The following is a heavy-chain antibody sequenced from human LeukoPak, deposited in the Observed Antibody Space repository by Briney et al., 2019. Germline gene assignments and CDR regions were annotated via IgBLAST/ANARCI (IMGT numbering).Heavy chain of an antibody. CDR2: VNTFSSYI. D-gene: IGHD3-22*01. J-gene: IGHJ4*02. CDR3: ARLRRNSDRSDFFYYYDH. CDR1: GFTFSSYS. V-gene: IGHV3-21*01. Sequence: GVSLRLSCAASGFTFSSYSMNWVRQAPGKGLEWVASVNTFSSYIYYADSMRGRFTISRDNAKNSLFLQMNSLRAEDTAVYYCARLRRNSDRSDFFYYYDHWGQGTLVTVSS.